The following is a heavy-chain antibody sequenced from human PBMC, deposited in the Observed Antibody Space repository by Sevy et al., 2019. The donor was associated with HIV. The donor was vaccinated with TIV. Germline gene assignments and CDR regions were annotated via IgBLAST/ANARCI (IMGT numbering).Heavy chain of an antibody. J-gene: IGHJ4*02. D-gene: IGHD4-17*01. Sequence: GGSLRLSCAASGFTFSDYYMSWIRQAPGKGLERISFISSGTTYTKYADSVRGRFTISRDNSKNSLFLQMNSLRGDDTAIYYCARDRRNYGGQYFDYWGQGTLVTVSS. CDR3: ARDRRNYGGQYFDY. V-gene: IGHV3-11*06. CDR1: GFTFSDYY. CDR2: ISSGTTYT.